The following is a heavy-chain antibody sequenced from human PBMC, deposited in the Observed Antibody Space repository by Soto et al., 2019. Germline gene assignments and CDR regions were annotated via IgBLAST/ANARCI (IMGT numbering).Heavy chain of an antibody. Sequence: EVQLVESGGGLVQPGGSLRLSCAVSGFTLSDYYMDWVRQAPGKGLEWVGRSRNKANSFSTDYGASVRGRFTISRDDSKSSLYLQMNSLKTEDTALYYCVRENDYVCDFWGQGSLVTVSS. CDR1: GFTLSDYY. CDR2: SRNKANSFST. V-gene: IGHV3-72*01. CDR3: VRENDYVCDF. J-gene: IGHJ4*02. D-gene: IGHD1-1*01.